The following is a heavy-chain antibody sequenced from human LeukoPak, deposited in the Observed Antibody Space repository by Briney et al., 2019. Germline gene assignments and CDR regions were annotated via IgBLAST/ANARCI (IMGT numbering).Heavy chain of an antibody. J-gene: IGHJ6*03. CDR1: GFTFSSYA. CDR3: AKSLAAHFRYYYMDV. Sequence: GRSLRLSCAASGFTFSSYAMHWVRQAPGKGLEWVAVISYDGSNKYYADSVKGRFTISRDNSKNTLYLQTNSLRAEDTAVYYCAKSLAAHFRYYYMDVWGKGTTVTVSS. V-gene: IGHV3-30-3*02. D-gene: IGHD6-6*01. CDR2: ISYDGSNK.